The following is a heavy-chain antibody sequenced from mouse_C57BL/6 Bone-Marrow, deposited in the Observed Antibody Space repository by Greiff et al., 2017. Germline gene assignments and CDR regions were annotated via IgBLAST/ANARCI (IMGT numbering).Heavy chain of an antibody. V-gene: IGHV1-50*01. J-gene: IGHJ4*01. CDR2: IDPSDSYT. Sequence: QVQLQQPGAELVKPGASVKLSCKASGYTFTSYWMQWVKQRPGQGLEWIGEIDPSDSYTNYNQKFKGKATLTVDTSSSTAYMQLSSLTSEDSAVYYCARPPYDYDAGPYAMDYWGQGTSVTVSS. CDR3: ARPPYDYDAGPYAMDY. D-gene: IGHD2-4*01. CDR1: GYTFTSYW.